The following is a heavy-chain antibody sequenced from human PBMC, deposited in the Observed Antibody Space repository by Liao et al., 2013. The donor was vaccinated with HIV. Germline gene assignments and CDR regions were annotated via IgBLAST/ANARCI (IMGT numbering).Heavy chain of an antibody. CDR2: MHHSGTT. D-gene: IGHD3-10*01. V-gene: IGHV4-34*10. CDR3: ARGPYYYGSGSLDI. J-gene: IGHJ3*02. CDR1: GESLSGYS. Sequence: QLQLQESGPGLVKPSETLSLACAVYGESLSGYSWNWIRQAPGKGLEWIGEMHHSGTTTYSASLRSRVSMSLETSKKQFSLKLTSVTAADTAMYYCARGPYYYGSGSLDIWGQGTMVIVSS.